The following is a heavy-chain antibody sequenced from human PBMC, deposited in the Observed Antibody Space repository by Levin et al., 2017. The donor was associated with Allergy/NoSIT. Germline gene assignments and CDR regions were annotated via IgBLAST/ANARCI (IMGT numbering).Heavy chain of an antibody. J-gene: IGHJ4*02. Sequence: GESLKISCAASGFTFSSYSMNWVRQAPGKGLEWVSYISSSSSTIYYADSVKGRFTISRDNAKNSLYLQMNSLRDEDTAVYYCARGLFVVVTPPSMDYWGQGTLVTVSS. D-gene: IGHD2-21*02. CDR2: ISSSSSTI. CDR3: ARGLFVVVTPPSMDY. CDR1: GFTFSSYS. V-gene: IGHV3-48*02.